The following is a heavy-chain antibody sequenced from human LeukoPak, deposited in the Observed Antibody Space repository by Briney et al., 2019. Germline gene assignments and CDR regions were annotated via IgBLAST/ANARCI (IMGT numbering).Heavy chain of an antibody. CDR3: ARGGEYQLLSHYYFDC. Sequence: SETLSLTCTVSGGSISSYYWSWIRQPPGKGLEWIGYIYYSGSANYNPSLKSRVTISVDTSKNQFSLKLSSVTAADTAVYYCARGGEYQLLSHYYFDCWGQGTLVTVSS. CDR1: GGSISSYY. D-gene: IGHD2-2*01. J-gene: IGHJ4*02. V-gene: IGHV4-59*01. CDR2: IYYSGSA.